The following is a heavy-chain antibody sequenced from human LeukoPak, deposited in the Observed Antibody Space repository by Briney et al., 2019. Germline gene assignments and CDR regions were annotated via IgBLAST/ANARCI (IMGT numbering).Heavy chain of an antibody. Sequence: PSETLSLTCTVSGGSISSSSYYWGWIRQPPGKGLEWIGSIYYSGSTYYNPSLKSRVTISVDTSKNQFSLKLSSVTAADTAVYYCARNFGWFGEPRGAFDYWGQGTLVTVSS. J-gene: IGHJ4*02. CDR1: GGSISSSSYY. V-gene: IGHV4-39*07. CDR2: IYYSGST. D-gene: IGHD3-10*01. CDR3: ARNFGWFGEPRGAFDY.